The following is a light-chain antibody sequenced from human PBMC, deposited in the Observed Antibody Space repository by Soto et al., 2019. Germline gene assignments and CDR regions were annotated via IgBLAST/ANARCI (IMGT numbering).Light chain of an antibody. CDR3: QQRET. CDR2: GAS. Sequence: EIVLTQSPGTLSLSPGERATLSCKASQSVSNTYLAWYQHKPGQAPRPLIYGASSRDTGIPDRFSGSGSGTGFTLTISRLEPEDFAEYYCQQRETFGEGTKVDIK. CDR1: QSVSNTY. J-gene: IGKJ1*01. V-gene: IGKV3-20*01.